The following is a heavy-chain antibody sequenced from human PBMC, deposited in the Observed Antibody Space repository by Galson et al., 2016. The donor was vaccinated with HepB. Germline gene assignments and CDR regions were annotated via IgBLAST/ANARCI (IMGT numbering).Heavy chain of an antibody. V-gene: IGHV3-30-3*01. D-gene: IGHD1-26*01. CDR3: AKAVGGSSVSLPDY. CDR1: GFTFSSYA. J-gene: IGHJ4*02. CDR2: ISYDGNNK. Sequence: SLRLSCAASGFTFSSYAMHWVRQAPGKGLEWVAVISYDGNNKYFAGSVKGRFTISRENSYNTLYLQMKGLRPADTAVYYWAKAVGGSSVSLPDYWGQGALVTVSS.